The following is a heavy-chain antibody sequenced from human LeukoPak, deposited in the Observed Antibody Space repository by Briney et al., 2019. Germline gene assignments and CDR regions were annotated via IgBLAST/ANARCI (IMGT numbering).Heavy chain of an antibody. D-gene: IGHD3-22*01. CDR3: ARDKVTGYYPFDY. CDR1: GFTFSSYA. V-gene: IGHV3-30-3*01. Sequence: GGSLRLSCAASGFTFSSYAMHWVRQAPGKGLEWVAVISYDGSNKYYADSVKGRFTISRDNSKNTLYLQMNSLRAEDTAVYYCARDKVTGYYPFDYWGQGTLVTVSS. CDR2: ISYDGSNK. J-gene: IGHJ4*02.